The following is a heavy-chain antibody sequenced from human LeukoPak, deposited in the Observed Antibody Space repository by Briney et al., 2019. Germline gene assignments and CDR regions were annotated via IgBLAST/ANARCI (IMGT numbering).Heavy chain of an antibody. D-gene: IGHD2-2*01. J-gene: IGHJ6*04. V-gene: IGHV1-69*13. CDR3: ARSSASIVVVPAAMHYYHGMDV. CDR1: GGTFSSYA. CDR2: IIPIFGTA. Sequence: GASVKVSCKASGGTFSSYAISWVRQAPGQGLEWMGGIIPIFGTANYAQKFQGRVTITADESTSTAYMELSSLRSEDTAVYYCARSSASIVVVPAAMHYYHGMDVWGKGTTVTVSS.